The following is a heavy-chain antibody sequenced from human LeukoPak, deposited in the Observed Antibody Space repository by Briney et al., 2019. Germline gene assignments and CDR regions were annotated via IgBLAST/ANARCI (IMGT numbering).Heavy chain of an antibody. J-gene: IGHJ4*02. Sequence: PGGSLRLSCAASGFTVSINYMSWVRQAPGKGLEWVSIIYSGGSTYYADSVRGRFTISRDNSKNTLYLQMNSLRAEDTAVYYCARDFGSSGYYLDYWGQGTLVTVSS. CDR2: IYSGGST. CDR3: ARDFGSSGYYLDY. CDR1: GFTVSINY. D-gene: IGHD3-22*01. V-gene: IGHV3-53*01.